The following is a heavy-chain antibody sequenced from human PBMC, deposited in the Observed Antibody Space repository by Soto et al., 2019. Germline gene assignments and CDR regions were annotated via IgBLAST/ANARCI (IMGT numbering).Heavy chain of an antibody. J-gene: IGHJ4*02. Sequence: QVQLVQSGAEVKKPGSSVKVSCKASGGTFSSYAISWVRPSPGQGLEWMGGIIPIFGTANYAQKFQGRVTITADESTSTAYMELSSLRSEDTAVYYCARDALLHCSGGSCYSFDYWGQGTLVTVSS. V-gene: IGHV1-69*01. D-gene: IGHD2-15*01. CDR3: ARDALLHCSGGSCYSFDY. CDR1: GGTFSSYA. CDR2: IIPIFGTA.